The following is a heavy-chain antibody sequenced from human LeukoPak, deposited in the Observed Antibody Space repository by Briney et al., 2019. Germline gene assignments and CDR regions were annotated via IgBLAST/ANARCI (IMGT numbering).Heavy chain of an antibody. CDR1: GGSFSGYY. J-gene: IGHJ5*02. CDR2: INHSGST. CDR3: ARGYYDFWSGYPRFDP. V-gene: IGHV4-34*01. Sequence: PSETLSLTCAVNGGSFSGYYWSWIRQPPGKGLDWIGEINHSGSTNYNPSLKSRVTISVDTSKNQFSLKLSSVTAADTGVYYCARGYYDFWSGYPRFDPWGQGTLVTVSS. D-gene: IGHD3-3*01.